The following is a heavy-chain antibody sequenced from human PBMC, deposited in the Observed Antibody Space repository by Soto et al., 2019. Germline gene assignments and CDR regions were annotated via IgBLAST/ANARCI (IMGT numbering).Heavy chain of an antibody. Sequence: PSETLSLTCTASGGSISSSSYYWGWIRQPPGKGLEWIGSIYYSGSTYYNPSLKSRVTISVDTSKNQFSLKLSSVTAADTAVYYCASRSDGGSGSYDYWGQGTLVTVSS. CDR1: GGSISSSSYY. D-gene: IGHD3-10*01. J-gene: IGHJ4*02. V-gene: IGHV4-39*01. CDR2: IYYSGST. CDR3: ASRSDGGSGSYDY.